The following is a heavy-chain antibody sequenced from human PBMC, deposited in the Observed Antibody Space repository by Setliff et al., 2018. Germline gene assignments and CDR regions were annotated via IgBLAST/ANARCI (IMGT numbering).Heavy chain of an antibody. CDR2: TRNKVSGYIT. V-gene: IGHV3-72*01. D-gene: IGHD3-10*01. CDR3: FGAGTCSY. Sequence: GGSLRLSCATSGFTLSDYSMDWVRQAPGKGLEWVGRTRNKVSGYITEYAASVKGRFTISRDDSKNSVFLQMNSLKTEDTAVYYCFGAGTCSYWGQGTLVTVSS. J-gene: IGHJ4*02. CDR1: GFTLSDYS.